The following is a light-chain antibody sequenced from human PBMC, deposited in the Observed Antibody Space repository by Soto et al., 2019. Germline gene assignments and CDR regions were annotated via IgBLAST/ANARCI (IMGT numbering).Light chain of an antibody. CDR2: AAS. J-gene: IGKJ5*01. CDR3: QQYYSYPIT. CDR1: QTVRTY. V-gene: IGKV1-39*01. Sequence: DIHMTHSPASLSSSVEDRVTITCRASQTVRTYLNWYQQKPGKAPELLIYAASTLQSGVPSRFSGSGSGTDFTLTISCLQSEDFATYYCQQYYSYPITFGQGTRLEI.